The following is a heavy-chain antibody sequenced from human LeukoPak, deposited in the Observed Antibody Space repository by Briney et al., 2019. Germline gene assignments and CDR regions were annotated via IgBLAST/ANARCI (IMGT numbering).Heavy chain of an antibody. D-gene: IGHD7-27*01. J-gene: IGHJ6*02. Sequence: PGGSLRLSCSASGFSFNNYAMSWIRQAPGKGLTWVSLVSPAYGRTYYADSVKGRFTISRDNSNNMLSLYMNSLRGEDTAVYYCAKLGGPSIYYCAMDVWGQGTTVTVS. CDR3: AKLGGPSIYYCAMDV. CDR2: VSPAYGRT. V-gene: IGHV3-23*01. CDR1: GFSFNNYA.